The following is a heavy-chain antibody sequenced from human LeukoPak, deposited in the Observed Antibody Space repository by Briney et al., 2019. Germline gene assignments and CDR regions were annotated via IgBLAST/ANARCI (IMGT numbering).Heavy chain of an antibody. Sequence: GGSLRLSCTAPGFTFSDYYMTWIRQAPGKGLEWISNISNGGHTIYYADSVKGRFTISRDNAKNSLFLQMNSLRAEDTAVYYCARDRRSPYSAYDWGHLDNWGQGTPVTVSP. V-gene: IGHV3-11*01. CDR2: ISNGGHTI. J-gene: IGHJ4*02. D-gene: IGHD5-12*01. CDR3: ARDRRSPYSAYDWGHLDN. CDR1: GFTFSDYY.